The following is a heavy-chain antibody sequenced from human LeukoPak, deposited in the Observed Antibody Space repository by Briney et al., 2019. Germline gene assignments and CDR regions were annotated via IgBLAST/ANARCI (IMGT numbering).Heavy chain of an antibody. V-gene: IGHV3-74*01. D-gene: IGHD6-19*01. J-gene: IGHJ3*02. CDR3: ARIAVAGIRWDAFDI. CDR2: INSDGSST. CDR1: GFTFSSYW. Sequence: GGSLRLSCAASGFTFSSYWMHWVRQAPGKGLVWVSRINSDGSSTSYADSVKGRFTISRDNAKNTLYLQMNSLRAEDTAVYYCARIAVAGIRWDAFDIWGQGTMVTVSS.